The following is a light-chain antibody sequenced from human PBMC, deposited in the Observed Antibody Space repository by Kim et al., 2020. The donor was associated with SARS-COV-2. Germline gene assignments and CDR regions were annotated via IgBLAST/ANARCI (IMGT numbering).Light chain of an antibody. CDR2: DVS. CDR3: SSYTSSSTRV. J-gene: IGLJ3*02. Sequence: GMSITISCTGTSSDVGGYNYVSWYQQHPGNAPKLMIYDVSNRPSGVSNRFSGSKSGNTASLTISGLQAEDEADYYCSSYTSSSTRVFGGGTQLTVL. CDR1: SSDVGGYNY. V-gene: IGLV2-14*03.